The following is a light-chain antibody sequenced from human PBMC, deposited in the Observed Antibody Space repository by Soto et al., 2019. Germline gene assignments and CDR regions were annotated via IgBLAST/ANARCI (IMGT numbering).Light chain of an antibody. J-gene: IGKJ1*01. CDR3: QQSYSTPSWT. V-gene: IGKV1-39*01. CDR1: QNIRSY. Sequence: DIQMTQSPSSLSASVGDRVTITCRASQNIRSYLNLYHQKPGKAPKHLIYAASSLQRGVPSGFSGSGSGTDFTLTISSLQPEDFATYYCQQSYSTPSWTFGQGTKVDIK. CDR2: AAS.